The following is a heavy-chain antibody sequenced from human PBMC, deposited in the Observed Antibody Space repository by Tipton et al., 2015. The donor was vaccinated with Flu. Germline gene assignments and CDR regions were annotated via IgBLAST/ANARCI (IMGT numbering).Heavy chain of an antibody. CDR1: GASISSDDYY. Sequence: LVKPTQTLSLTCSVSGASISSDDYYWSWIRQSPGKGLEWIAYIHHSGSTSHNPSLKSRIIISVDTSKNQFSLKLSSVTAADTAVYYCVRARRYYVWGSFRSTPPDYWGQGTLVTVSS. CDR3: VRARRYYVWGSFRSTPPDY. CDR2: IHHSGST. J-gene: IGHJ4*02. D-gene: IGHD3-16*02. V-gene: IGHV4-30-4*01.